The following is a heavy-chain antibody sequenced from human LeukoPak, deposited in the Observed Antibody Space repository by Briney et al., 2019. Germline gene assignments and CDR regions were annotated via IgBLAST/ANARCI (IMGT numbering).Heavy chain of an antibody. V-gene: IGHV3-30*02. CDR2: IRYDGSNK. CDR1: GFTFSSYG. Sequence: GGSLRLSCAASGFTFSSYGMHWVRQAPGKGLEWVAFIRYDGSNKYYADSVKGRFTISRDNSKNTPYLQMNSLRAEDTAVYYCAKESAVVVIAPTSWGQGTLVTVSS. J-gene: IGHJ4*02. CDR3: AKESAVVVIAPTS. D-gene: IGHD2-21*01.